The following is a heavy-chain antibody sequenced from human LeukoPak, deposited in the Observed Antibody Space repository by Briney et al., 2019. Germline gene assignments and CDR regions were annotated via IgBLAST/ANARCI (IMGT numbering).Heavy chain of an antibody. J-gene: IGHJ2*01. D-gene: IGHD6-19*01. CDR2: VSGSGGNT. Sequence: GGSLRLSCAASAFTFSGYAMSWVRQAPGKGLEWVSAVSGSGGNTYYADSVKGRFTISRDNSKNTLYLQMNSLRAEDTAEYYCAKTLRESSGREYFDLWGRGTLVTVSS. CDR1: AFTFSGYA. CDR3: AKTLRESSGREYFDL. V-gene: IGHV3-23*01.